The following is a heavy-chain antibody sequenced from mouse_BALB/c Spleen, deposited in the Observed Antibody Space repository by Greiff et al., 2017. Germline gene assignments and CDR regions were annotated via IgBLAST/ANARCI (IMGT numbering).Heavy chain of an antibody. V-gene: IGHV1-18*01. D-gene: IGHD2-1*01. CDR2: INPNNGGT. CDR3: ARRDYGNPYAMDY. CDR1: GYTFTEYT. J-gene: IGHJ4*01. Sequence: VHVKQSGPELVKPGASVKISCKTSGYTFTEYTMHWVKQSHGKSLEWIGGINPNNGGTSYNQKFKGKATLTVDKSSSTAYMELRSLTSEDSAVYYCARRDYGNPYAMDYWGQGTSVTVSS.